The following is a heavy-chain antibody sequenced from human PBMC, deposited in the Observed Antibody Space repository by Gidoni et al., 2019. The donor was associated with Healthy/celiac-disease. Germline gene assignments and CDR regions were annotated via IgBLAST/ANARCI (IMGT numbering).Heavy chain of an antibody. CDR3: ARVRDSSGYYSYWYFDL. V-gene: IGHV3-11*06. CDR2: ISSSSSYT. Sequence: QVQLVESGGGLVKPGGSLRLSCAASGFTFSDYYMSWIRQAPGKGLEWVSYISSSSSYTNYADSVKGRFTISRDNAKNSLYLQMNSLRAEDTAVYYCARVRDSSGYYSYWYFDLWGRGTLVTVSS. CDR1: GFTFSDYY. D-gene: IGHD3-22*01. J-gene: IGHJ2*01.